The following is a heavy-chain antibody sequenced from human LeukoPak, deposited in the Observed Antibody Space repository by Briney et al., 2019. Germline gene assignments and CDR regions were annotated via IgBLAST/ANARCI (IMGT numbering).Heavy chain of an antibody. CDR1: GFTFSNYA. J-gene: IGHJ4*02. Sequence: PGGSLRLSCAASGFTFSNYAMSWVRQAPGKGLEWVSVISGSGGRTYYADSVKGRFTISRDNSRNTVYLQMTSLRAEDTAVYYCARELPRGYWGQGTLVTVSS. CDR2: ISGSGGRT. D-gene: IGHD3-10*01. CDR3: ARELPRGY. V-gene: IGHV3-23*01.